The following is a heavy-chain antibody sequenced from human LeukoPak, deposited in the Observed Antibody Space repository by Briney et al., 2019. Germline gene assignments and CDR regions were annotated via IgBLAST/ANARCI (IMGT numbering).Heavy chain of an antibody. J-gene: IGHJ4*01. V-gene: IGHV3-23*01. Sequence: PGGSLRLSCAASGFTFSNYAMSWVRQAPGKGLEWVSGISGSGGSRYYAESVKGRFTISGDKSKNTLNLQMSSLRAEDTAVYYCAKDLEAAGGGYYFDYWGQGTLVSVSS. D-gene: IGHD6-13*01. CDR1: GFTFSNYA. CDR2: ISGSGGSR. CDR3: AKDLEAAGGGYYFDY.